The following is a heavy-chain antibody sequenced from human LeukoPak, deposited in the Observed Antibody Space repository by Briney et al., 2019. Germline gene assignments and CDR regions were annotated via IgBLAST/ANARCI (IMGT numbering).Heavy chain of an antibody. Sequence: SQTLSLTCTVSGGSISSYYWSWIRQPPGKGLEWIGYIYYSGSTNYNPSLKSRVTISVDTSKNQFSLKLSSVTAADTAVYYCAGHHPRNTVDFWGQGTLVTVSS. D-gene: IGHD2/OR15-2a*01. CDR3: AGHHPRNTVDF. J-gene: IGHJ4*02. CDR1: GGSISSYY. V-gene: IGHV4-59*08. CDR2: IYYSGST.